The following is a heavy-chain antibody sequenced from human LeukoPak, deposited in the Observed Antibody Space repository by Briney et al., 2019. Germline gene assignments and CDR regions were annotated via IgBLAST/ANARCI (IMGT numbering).Heavy chain of an antibody. Sequence: ASVKVSCKASGYTFTSYYMHWVRQAPGQGLEWMGIINPSGGSTSYAQKFQGRVTMTTDTSTSTAYMELRSLRSDDTAVYYCARGDPQTRNDYWGQGTLVTVSS. CDR2: INPSGGST. CDR1: GYTFTSYY. CDR3: ARGDPQTRNDY. J-gene: IGHJ4*02. V-gene: IGHV1-46*01.